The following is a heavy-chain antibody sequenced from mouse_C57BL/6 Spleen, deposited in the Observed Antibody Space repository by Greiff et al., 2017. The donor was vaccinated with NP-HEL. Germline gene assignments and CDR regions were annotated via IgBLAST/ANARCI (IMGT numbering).Heavy chain of an antibody. V-gene: IGHV1-18*01. CDR2: INPNNGGT. Sequence: EVQLQQSGPELVKPGASVKIPCKASGYTFTDYNMDWVKQSHGKSLEWIGDINPNNGGTIYNQKFKGKATLTVDKSSSTAYMELRSLTSEDTAVYYCARRGDSYDYDGFAYWGQGTLVTVSA. D-gene: IGHD2-4*01. CDR1: GYTFTDYN. CDR3: ARRGDSYDYDGFAY. J-gene: IGHJ3*01.